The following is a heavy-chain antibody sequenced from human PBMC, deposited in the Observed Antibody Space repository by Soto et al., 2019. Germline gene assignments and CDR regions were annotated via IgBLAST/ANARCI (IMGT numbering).Heavy chain of an antibody. Sequence: QVELQESGPGLVKPSGTLSLTCAVSGGSVSSRYWWSWVRQSPGKGLEWIGEIYHSGSANYNPSLKSRVTMSVENSKNQFSLRLNSVTPADTAVYYCARYNAASGTYYFDYWGQGTLVTVSS. CDR3: ARYNAASGTYYFDY. CDR2: IYHSGSA. D-gene: IGHD6-13*01. J-gene: IGHJ4*02. V-gene: IGHV4-4*02. CDR1: GGSVSSRYW.